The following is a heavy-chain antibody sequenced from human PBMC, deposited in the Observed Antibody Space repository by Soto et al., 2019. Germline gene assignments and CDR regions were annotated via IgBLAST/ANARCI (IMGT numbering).Heavy chain of an antibody. V-gene: IGHV3-48*02. D-gene: IGHD2-15*01. Sequence: LSGAPPGVTVCSSRWRRDRQAKRKGLERVPYINRSCSPMSYADSVKGRFIISRDNADTSLYLQMNSLRDADTAVYYCARGDRFRCSGDRCFSDGLFLSWGQGTLVTVSS. J-gene: IGHJ5*02. CDR1: GVTVCSSR. CDR3: ARGDRFRCSGDRCFSDGLFLS. CDR2: INRSCSPM.